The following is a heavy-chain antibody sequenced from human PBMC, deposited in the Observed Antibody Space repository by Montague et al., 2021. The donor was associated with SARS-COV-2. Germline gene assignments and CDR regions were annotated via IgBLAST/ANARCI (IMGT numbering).Heavy chain of an antibody. CDR3: ASHPVFQQLYS. CDR2: IYASGST. V-gene: IGHV4-61*02. D-gene: IGHD6-13*01. J-gene: IGHJ4*02. Sequence: TLSLTCTVSGGYINSGSYYWSWIRQPAGRGMEWIGRIYASGSTKYNPSLKSRVTISVDTSKNQFSLKVSSVTAADTAIYYCASHPVFQQLYSWGQGTLVSVSS. CDR1: GGYINSGSYY.